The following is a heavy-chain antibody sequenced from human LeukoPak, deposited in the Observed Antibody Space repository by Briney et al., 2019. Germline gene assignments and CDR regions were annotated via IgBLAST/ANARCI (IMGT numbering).Heavy chain of an antibody. J-gene: IGHJ4*02. D-gene: IGHD5-18*01. CDR2: IKTDGTST. CDR1: GFTFSSYW. V-gene: IGHV3-74*01. Sequence: GGSLRLSCAASGFTFSSYWMHWFRQDPGTGLLWISRIKTDGTSTSYADSVKGRFPISRDNGKSTLYLQMNSLRAEDTAMYYCARDPGENTYGYDPFDYWGQGTLVTVSS. CDR3: ARDPGENTYGYDPFDY.